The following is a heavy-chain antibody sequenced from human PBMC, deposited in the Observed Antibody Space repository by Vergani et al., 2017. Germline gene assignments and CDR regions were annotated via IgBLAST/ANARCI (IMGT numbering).Heavy chain of an antibody. V-gene: IGHV3-11*06. CDR3: AREARQWLVLYYFDY. J-gene: IGHJ4*02. CDR2: ISSSSSYT. D-gene: IGHD6-19*01. CDR1: GFTFSDYY. Sequence: QVQLVESGGGLVKPGGSLRLSCAASGFTFSDYYMSWIRQAPGKGLEWVSYISSSSSYTNYADSVKGRFTISRDNAKNSLYLQMNSLRAEDTAVYYCAREARQWLVLYYFDYWGQGTLVTVSS.